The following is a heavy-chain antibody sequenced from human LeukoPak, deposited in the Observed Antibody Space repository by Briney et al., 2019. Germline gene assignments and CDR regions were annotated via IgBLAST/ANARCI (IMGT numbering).Heavy chain of an antibody. CDR1: GGSISSGSYY. Sequence: PSETLSLTCTVSGGSISSGSYYWSWIRQPAGKGLEWIGRIYTSGSTNYNPSLKSRVTVSLDASKNQFSLKLTSVTAADTAVYYCATYVWARRFDYWGQGILVTVSS. J-gene: IGHJ4*02. CDR2: IYTSGST. V-gene: IGHV4-61*02. D-gene: IGHD3-16*01. CDR3: ATYVWARRFDY.